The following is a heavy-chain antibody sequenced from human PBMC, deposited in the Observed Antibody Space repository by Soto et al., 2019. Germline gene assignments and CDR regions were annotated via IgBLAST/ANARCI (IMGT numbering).Heavy chain of an antibody. Sequence: ASVKVSCKASGYTFTGYYMHWVRQAPGQGLEWMGWINPNSGGTNYAQKFQGWVTMTRDTSISTAYMELSRLRSDDTAVYCCARASRGQAAEWNYYYYGMDVWGQGTTVTVSS. CDR1: GYTFTGYY. CDR2: INPNSGGT. CDR3: ARASRGQAAEWNYYYYGMDV. D-gene: IGHD2-15*01. V-gene: IGHV1-2*04. J-gene: IGHJ6*02.